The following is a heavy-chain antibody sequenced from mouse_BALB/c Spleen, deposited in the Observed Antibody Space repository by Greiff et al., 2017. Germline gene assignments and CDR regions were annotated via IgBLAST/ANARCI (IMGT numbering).Heavy chain of an antibody. J-gene: IGHJ2*01. CDR2: ISSGSSTI. V-gene: IGHV5-17*02. CDR1: GFTFSSFG. CDR3: ARWDY. Sequence: EVQLQESGGGLVQPGGSRKLSCAASGFTFSSFGMHWVRQAPEKGLEWVAYISSGSSTIYYADTVKGRFTISRDNPKNTLFLQMTSLRSEDTAMYYCARWDYWGQGTTLTVSS.